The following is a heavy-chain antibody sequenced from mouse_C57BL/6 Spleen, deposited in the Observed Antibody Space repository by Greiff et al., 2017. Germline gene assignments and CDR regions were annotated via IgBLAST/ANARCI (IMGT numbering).Heavy chain of an antibody. CDR1: GYTFTGYW. CDR3: ARRDYCNYLWYFDV. J-gene: IGHJ1*03. D-gene: IGHD2-1*01. V-gene: IGHV1-9*01. Sequence: QVQLQQSGAELLKPGASVKLSCKATGYTFTGYWIEWVKQRPGHGLEWIGAILPGSGSTNDNEKFKGKATFTADTSSNTAYMQLSSLTTEDSAISYCARRDYCNYLWYFDVWGTGTTVTVSS. CDR2: ILPGSGST.